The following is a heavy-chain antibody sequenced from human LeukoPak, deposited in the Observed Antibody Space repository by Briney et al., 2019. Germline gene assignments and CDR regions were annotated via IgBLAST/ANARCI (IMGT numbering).Heavy chain of an antibody. CDR3: ARGVDILTAQPWFDP. CDR2: INPEATTI. D-gene: IGHD3-9*01. CDR1: GFTLSSYW. J-gene: IGHJ5*02. Sequence: PGGSLRLSCAASGFTLSSYWMHWVRQAPGKGLVWVSRINPEATTITYADSVKGRFTISRDNSKNTLYLQMNSLRAEDTAVYYCARGVDILTAQPWFDPWGQGTLVTISS. V-gene: IGHV3-74*03.